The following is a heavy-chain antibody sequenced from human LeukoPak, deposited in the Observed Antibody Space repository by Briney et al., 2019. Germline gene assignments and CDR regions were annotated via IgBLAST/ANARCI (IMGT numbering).Heavy chain of an antibody. CDR3: VKERSPFEAFDI. Sequence: GGSLRLSCAASGFTFSTYGMHWVRQAPGKGLEWVAVIWSDGSNRFYADSVKGRFTFSRDNSKNTLSLQMNSLRAEDTAVYYCVKERSPFEAFDIWGQGTMVTVSS. J-gene: IGHJ3*02. CDR2: IWSDGSNR. V-gene: IGHV3-33*06. CDR1: GFTFSTYG.